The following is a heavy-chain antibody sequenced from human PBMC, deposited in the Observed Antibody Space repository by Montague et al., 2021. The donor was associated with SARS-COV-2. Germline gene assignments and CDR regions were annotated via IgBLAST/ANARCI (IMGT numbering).Heavy chain of an antibody. CDR1: GGSINNYF. D-gene: IGHD2-21*01. J-gene: IGHJ4*02. Sequence: SETLSLTCSVSGGSINNYFWGWIRQSPGKGLEWVGYMHSTGSTAYNPSLKSRVIISVDTSKTQISLKLGSVSAADMALYYCARAVVGAKTATIESWGQGTLVTVSS. CDR3: ARAVVGAKTATIES. CDR2: MHSTGST. V-gene: IGHV4-59*01.